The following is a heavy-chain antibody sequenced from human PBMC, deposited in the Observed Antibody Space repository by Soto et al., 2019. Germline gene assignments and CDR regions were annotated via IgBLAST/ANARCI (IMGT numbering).Heavy chain of an antibody. D-gene: IGHD5-18*01. J-gene: IGHJ6*02. CDR2: IIPIFGTA. CDR3: ARDRRGYSYGSRYYGMDV. CDR1: GGTFSSYA. Sequence: GASVKVSFKASGGTFSSYAISWVRQAPGQGLDWMGGIIPIFGTANYAQKFQGRVTITADESTSTAYMELSSLRSEDTAVYYCARDRRGYSYGSRYYGMDVWGQGTTVTVSS. V-gene: IGHV1-69*13.